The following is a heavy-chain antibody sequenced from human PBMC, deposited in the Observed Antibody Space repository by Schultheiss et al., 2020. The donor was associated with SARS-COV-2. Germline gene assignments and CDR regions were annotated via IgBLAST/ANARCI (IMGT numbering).Heavy chain of an antibody. Sequence: GGSLRLSCAASGFTFSSYAMSWVRQAPGKGLEWVSSISSSGAYIYYTDSLRGRFTISRDNAKNSLYLQLNSLRVEDTAVYYCVRVAMTTVTELDYWGQGTLVTVSS. CDR3: VRVAMTTVTELDY. D-gene: IGHD4-17*01. CDR1: GFTFSSYA. V-gene: IGHV3-21*01. J-gene: IGHJ4*02. CDR2: ISSSGAYI.